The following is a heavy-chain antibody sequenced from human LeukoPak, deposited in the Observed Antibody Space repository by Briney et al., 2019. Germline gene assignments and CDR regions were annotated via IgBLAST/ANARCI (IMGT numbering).Heavy chain of an antibody. V-gene: IGHV4-59*01. J-gene: IGHJ4*02. CDR3: ARAWSGYSRLDY. Sequence: SETLSLTCSVSGNSISNNYWGWIRQPPGKGLEWIGYIYDSGSTSYNPSLKSRVTISVDTPKNQFSLKVSSVTAADTAVYYCARAWSGYSRLDYWGQGTQVTVSS. D-gene: IGHD3-3*01. CDR1: GNSISNNY. CDR2: IYDSGST.